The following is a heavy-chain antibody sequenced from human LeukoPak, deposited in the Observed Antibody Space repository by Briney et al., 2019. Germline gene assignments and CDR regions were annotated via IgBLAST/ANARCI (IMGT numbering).Heavy chain of an antibody. J-gene: IGHJ4*02. CDR2: IYISGST. Sequence: SETLSLTCTVSGASISSYCWSWIRQPAGKTLEWIGRIYISGSTNYNPSLESRVTMSLDTSKNQFSLKLNSVTAADTAVYYCAREPLAFDYWGQGTLVTVSS. CDR1: GASISSYC. V-gene: IGHV4-4*07. CDR3: AREPLAFDY.